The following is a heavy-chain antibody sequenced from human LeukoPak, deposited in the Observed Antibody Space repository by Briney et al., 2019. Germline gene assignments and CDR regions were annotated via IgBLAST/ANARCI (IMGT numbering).Heavy chain of an antibody. CDR3: AKTGQFDY. Sequence: SGRSLRLPRVASVFTFSSYAMSGVSQAPRKGLEWVSTITGSGGNTFYADPVKGRFAVSRDNSKNTLYLQMNSLRAEDTAVYYCAKTGQFDYWGQGTLVTVSS. J-gene: IGHJ4*02. CDR1: VFTFSSYA. CDR2: ITGSGGNT. D-gene: IGHD7-27*01. V-gene: IGHV3-23*01.